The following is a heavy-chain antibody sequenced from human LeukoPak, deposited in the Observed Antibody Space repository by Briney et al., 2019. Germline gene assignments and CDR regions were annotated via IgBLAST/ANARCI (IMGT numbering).Heavy chain of an antibody. D-gene: IGHD1-26*01. V-gene: IGHV1-2*02. CDR2: INPNSGGT. J-gene: IGHJ4*02. CDR1: GYTFTGYY. Sequence: ASVKVSCKASGYTFTGYYMHWVRQAPGQGLEWMGWINPNSGGTNYAQKFQGRVIMTRDTPISTAYMELSRLRSDDTAVYYCARARVEWELLLDYWGQGTLVTVSS. CDR3: ARARVEWELLLDY.